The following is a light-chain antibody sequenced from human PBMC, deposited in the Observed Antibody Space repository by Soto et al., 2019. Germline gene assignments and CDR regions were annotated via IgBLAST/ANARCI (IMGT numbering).Light chain of an antibody. J-gene: IGLJ1*01. V-gene: IGLV1-44*01. CDR1: SSNIGSNT. CDR2: NSN. CDR3: AAWDDSLNGHV. Sequence: QLVLTQPPSASGTPGQRVTISCSGSSSNIGSNTVNWYQQLPGTAPKLLIYNSNQRPSGVPDRFSGSKSGTSASLAISGLQSEDEADYYCAAWDDSLNGHVFGTGTKVTVL.